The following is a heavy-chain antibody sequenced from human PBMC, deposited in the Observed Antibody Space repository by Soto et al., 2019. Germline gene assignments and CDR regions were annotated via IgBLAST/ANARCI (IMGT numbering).Heavy chain of an antibody. CDR3: GAYDSKAFFDDY. Sequence: LSLTCSVSSGSISTGDYSWTWIRQPPGKGLEWIGYIHHGGNTFHNPSLKSRVTISVDRSKNQFSLKLTSVTAADTAMYYCGAYDSKAFFDDYWGQGILVTVSS. J-gene: IGHJ4*02. CDR1: SGSISTGDYS. CDR2: IHHGGNT. V-gene: IGHV4-30-2*01. D-gene: IGHD3-22*01.